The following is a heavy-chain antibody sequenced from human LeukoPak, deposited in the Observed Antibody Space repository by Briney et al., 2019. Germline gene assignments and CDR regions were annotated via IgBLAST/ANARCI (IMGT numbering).Heavy chain of an antibody. Sequence: GGSLRLSCAASGFTFSSYDMHWVRQATGKGLEWVSAIDTAGDPYYPGSVKGRLTISREDAKNSLYLQMNSLRAGDTAVYYCVRGATVIRGVINWYFDLWGRGTLVTVSS. D-gene: IGHD3-10*01. CDR1: GFTFSSYD. J-gene: IGHJ2*01. V-gene: IGHV3-13*05. CDR3: VRGATVIRGVINWYFDL. CDR2: IDTAGDP.